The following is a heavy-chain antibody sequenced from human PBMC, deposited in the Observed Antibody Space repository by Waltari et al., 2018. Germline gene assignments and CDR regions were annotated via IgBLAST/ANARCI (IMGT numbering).Heavy chain of an antibody. J-gene: IGHJ4*02. D-gene: IGHD1-26*01. CDR1: GYSISNGYY. V-gene: IGHV4-38-2*02. Sequence: QVQLQESGPGLVKPSETLSLTCSLSGYSISNGYYWAWIRPPPGKGLEWFGSIYHSGRTFYNLSLKSRVTISVDTSKNQFSLKLSSVTAADRAVYFCARLGGTYFPFDYWGQGALVTVSS. CDR3: ARLGGTYFPFDY. CDR2: IYHSGRT.